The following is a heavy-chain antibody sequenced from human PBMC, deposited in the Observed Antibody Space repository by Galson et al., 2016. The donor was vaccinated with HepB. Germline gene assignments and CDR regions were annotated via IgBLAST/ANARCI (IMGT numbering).Heavy chain of an antibody. CDR3: AREGCSGGSCYDF. D-gene: IGHD2-15*01. V-gene: IGHV3-11*01. CDR1: GFTFSDYY. J-gene: IGHJ4*02. CDR2: ITSSGSTV. Sequence: SLRLSCAASGFTFSDYYMSWIRQAPGKGLEWVSYITSSGSTVIYADSVKGRFTISRDNAKNSLYLQMNSLRAEDTAVYYCAREGCSGGSCYDFWGQGTLVTVSS.